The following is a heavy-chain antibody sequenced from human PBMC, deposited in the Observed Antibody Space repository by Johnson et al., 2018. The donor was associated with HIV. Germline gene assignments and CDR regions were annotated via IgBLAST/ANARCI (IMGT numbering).Heavy chain of an antibody. Sequence: VQLVESGGGVVQPGRSQRLSCAASGFTFSNYAIHWVRQATGKGLEWVSTIGTAGDTYYADSVKGRFIISRDNSKNTLYLQMNSLRAEDMAVYYCARERYGSQAIDAFDIWGQGTMVTVSS. CDR2: IGTAGDT. V-gene: IGHV3-13*01. J-gene: IGHJ3*02. CDR3: ARERYGSQAIDAFDI. D-gene: IGHD2-15*01. CDR1: GFTFSNYA.